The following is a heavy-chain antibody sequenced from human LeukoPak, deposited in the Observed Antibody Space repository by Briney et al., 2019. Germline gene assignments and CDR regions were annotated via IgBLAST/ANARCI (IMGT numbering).Heavy chain of an antibody. CDR1: GYSFTSYW. D-gene: IGHD5-24*01. V-gene: IGHV5-51*01. Sequence: GESLKISCKGSGYSFTSYWIGWVRQMPGKGLEWMGIIYPGDSDTRYSPPFQGQVTISADKSISTAYLQWSSLKASDTAMYYCARQVSRGMATITPGFDYWGQGTLVTVSS. J-gene: IGHJ4*02. CDR3: ARQVSRGMATITPGFDY. CDR2: IYPGDSDT.